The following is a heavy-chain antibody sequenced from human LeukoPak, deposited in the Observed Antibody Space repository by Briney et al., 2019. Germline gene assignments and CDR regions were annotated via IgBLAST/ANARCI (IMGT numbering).Heavy chain of an antibody. D-gene: IGHD6-19*01. CDR2: ISSSSSYI. V-gene: IGHV3-21*01. CDR1: GFTFSSYS. Sequence: PGGSLRLSCAASGFTFSSYSMNWVRQAPGKGLEWVSSISSSSSYIYYADSVKGRLTISRDNAKNSLYLQMNSLRAEDTAVYYCAREASSGWYNPDYWGQGTLVTVSS. CDR3: AREASSGWYNPDY. J-gene: IGHJ4*02.